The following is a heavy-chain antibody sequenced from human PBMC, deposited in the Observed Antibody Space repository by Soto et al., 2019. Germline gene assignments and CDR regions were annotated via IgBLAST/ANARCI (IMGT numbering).Heavy chain of an antibody. Sequence: QGQLVQSGPEVKKPGASVKVSCKASGYTFSRYGISWVRQAPGQGLEWMGWVSGYNGDTKYAQKVQGRVTMTIDTSTYTGYMELRSLTSDDAAKYYCAKNGQPPYYYGGMDVWGQGTTVTVSS. CDR1: GYTFSRYG. D-gene: IGHD2-8*01. V-gene: IGHV1-18*01. CDR2: VSGYNGDT. CDR3: AKNGQPPYYYGGMDV. J-gene: IGHJ6*02.